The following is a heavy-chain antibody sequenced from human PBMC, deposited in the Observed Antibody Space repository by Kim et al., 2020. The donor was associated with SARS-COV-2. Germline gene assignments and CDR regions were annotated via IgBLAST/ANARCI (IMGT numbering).Heavy chain of an antibody. J-gene: IGHJ4*02. CDR2: IYYSGRT. D-gene: IGHD6-13*01. Sequence: SETLSLTCTVSGGSISSYYWSWIRQPPGEGLEWIGYIYYSGRTNYNPSLKSRVTISVDTSKNQFSLKLSSVTAADTAVYYCARLTRGAAGHTSYYFDYWGQGTLVTVSS. CDR3: ARLTRGAAGHTSYYFDY. V-gene: IGHV4-59*08. CDR1: GGSISSYY.